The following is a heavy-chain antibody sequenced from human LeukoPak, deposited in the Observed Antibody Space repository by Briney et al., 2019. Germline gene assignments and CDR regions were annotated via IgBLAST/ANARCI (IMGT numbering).Heavy chain of an antibody. D-gene: IGHD3-9*01. CDR2: IYHSGST. Sequence: PSETLSLTCAVSGYSISSGYYWGWIRQPPGKGPEWIGSIYHSGSTYYNPSLKSRVTISVDTSKNQFSLKLSSVTAADTAVYYCAREEGYDILTGYFSFWGQGTMVTVSS. J-gene: IGHJ3*01. CDR1: GYSISSGYY. CDR3: AREEGYDILTGYFSF. V-gene: IGHV4-38-2*02.